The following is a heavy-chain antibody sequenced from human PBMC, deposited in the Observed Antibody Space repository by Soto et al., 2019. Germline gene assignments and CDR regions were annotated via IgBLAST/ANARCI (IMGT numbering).Heavy chain of an antibody. CDR1: GGSISSRGYS. CDR2: IYYSGST. V-gene: IGHV4-61*08. D-gene: IGHD7-27*01. CDR3: ARGFLGEYYYYGMDV. J-gene: IGHJ6*02. Sequence: TSETLSLTCTVSGGSISSRGYSCSWIRQFPGKGLEWIGYIYYSGSTNYNPSLKSRVTISVDTSKNQFSLKLSSVTAADTAVYYCARGFLGEYYYYGMDVWGQGTTVTVSS.